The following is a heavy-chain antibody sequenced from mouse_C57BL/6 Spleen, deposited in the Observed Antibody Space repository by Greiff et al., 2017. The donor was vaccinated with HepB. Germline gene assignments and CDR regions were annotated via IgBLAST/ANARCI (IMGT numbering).Heavy chain of an antibody. CDR1: GYSITSGYY. J-gene: IGHJ2*01. CDR2: ISYDGSN. V-gene: IGHV3-6*01. Sequence: EVQLQQSGPGLVKPSQSLSLTCSVTGYSITSGYYWNWIRQFPGNKLEWMGYISYDGSNNYNPSLKNRISITRDTSKNQFFLKLNSVTTEDTATYYCAREGVYYDYDWYFDYWGQGTTLTVSS. CDR3: AREGVYYDYDWYFDY. D-gene: IGHD2-4*01.